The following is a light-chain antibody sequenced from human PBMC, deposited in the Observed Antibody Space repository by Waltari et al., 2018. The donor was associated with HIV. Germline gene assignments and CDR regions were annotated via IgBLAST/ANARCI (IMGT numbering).Light chain of an antibody. J-gene: IGKJ1*01. V-gene: IGKV2-28*01. CDR3: MQDRLTPWT. CDR2: FAY. Sequence: IVMIHSPPSLPVTPGEPATICSRSSQSLQHSNENVYLYWYLQRPWQSPQLLIYFAYNRASGVPDRFSGSGSGSDFTLKISRVEAEDLGVYYCMQDRLTPWTFGQGTKV. CDR1: QSLQHSNENVY.